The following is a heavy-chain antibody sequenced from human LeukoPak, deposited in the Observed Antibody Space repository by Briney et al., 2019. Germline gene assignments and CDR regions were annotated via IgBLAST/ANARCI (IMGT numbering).Heavy chain of an antibody. CDR2: IYYSGST. D-gene: IGHD3-22*01. CDR1: GVSISSGDYY. CDR3: ARDLTYYYDSSGYLDYYGMDV. Sequence: SSETLSLTCTVSGVSISSGDYYRSWIRQPPGKGLEWIGYIYYSGSTYYNPSLKSRVTISVDTSKNQFSLKLSSVTAADTAVYYCARDLTYYYDSSGYLDYYGMDVWGQGTTVTVSS. V-gene: IGHV4-30-4*01. J-gene: IGHJ6*02.